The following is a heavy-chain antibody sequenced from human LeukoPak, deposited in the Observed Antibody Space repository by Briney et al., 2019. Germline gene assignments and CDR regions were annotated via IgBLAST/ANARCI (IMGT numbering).Heavy chain of an antibody. CDR1: RRTFSSYA. V-gene: IGHV1-69*01. J-gene: IGHJ3*02. Sequence: SVKVYCKASRRTFSSYAISWVRQAPGQGLEWMGGIIPTFGTANYAQKFQGRVTITADESTSTAYMELSSLRSEDTAVYYCARPYCSSTSCPRGDAFDIWGQGTMVTVSS. D-gene: IGHD2-2*01. CDR3: ARPYCSSTSCPRGDAFDI. CDR2: IIPTFGTA.